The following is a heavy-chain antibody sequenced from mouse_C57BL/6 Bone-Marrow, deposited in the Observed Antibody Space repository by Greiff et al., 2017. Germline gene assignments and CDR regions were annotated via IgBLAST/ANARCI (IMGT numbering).Heavy chain of an antibody. CDR3: ARHSNHGYAMDY. D-gene: IGHD2-5*01. CDR1: GYTFTNYW. CDR2: IYPGGGYT. Sequence: QVQLQQSGAELVRPGTSVKMSCKASGYTFTNYWIGWAKQRPGHGLEWIGDIYPGGGYTNYNEKFKGQATLTADKSSSTAYMQFSSLTSEDSAIYYCARHSNHGYAMDYWGQGTSVTVSS. V-gene: IGHV1-63*01. J-gene: IGHJ4*01.